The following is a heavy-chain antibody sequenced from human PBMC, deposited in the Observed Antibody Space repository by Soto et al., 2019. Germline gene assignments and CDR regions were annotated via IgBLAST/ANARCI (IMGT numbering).Heavy chain of an antibody. CDR3: ARPGTISPARGMDV. Sequence: QVQLVQSGAEVKKPGSSVKVSCKASGGTFSSYTISWVRQAPGQGLEWMGRIIPILGIANYAQKFQGRVTITGDKSRSTAYMERSRLRSEDTAVYYWARPGTISPARGMDVWGQGTTVTVSS. CDR2: IIPILGIA. J-gene: IGHJ6*02. D-gene: IGHD3-9*01. V-gene: IGHV1-69*02. CDR1: GGTFSSYT.